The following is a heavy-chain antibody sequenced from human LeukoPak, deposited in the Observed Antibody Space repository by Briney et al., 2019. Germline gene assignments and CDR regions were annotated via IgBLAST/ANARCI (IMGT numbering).Heavy chain of an antibody. Sequence: GGSLRLSCAASGFTFSSYAMSWVRQAPGKGLEWVSGISGSGGSTYYADSVKGRFTISRDNSKNTLYLQMNSLRAEDTAVYYCAKPKYGFGGSIFDYWGQGTLVTVSS. CDR1: GFTFSSYA. CDR2: ISGSGGST. J-gene: IGHJ4*02. CDR3: AKPKYGFGGSIFDY. D-gene: IGHD3-10*01. V-gene: IGHV3-23*01.